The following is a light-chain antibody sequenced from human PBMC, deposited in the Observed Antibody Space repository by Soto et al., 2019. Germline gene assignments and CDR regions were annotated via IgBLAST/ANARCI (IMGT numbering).Light chain of an antibody. J-gene: IGKJ1*01. CDR1: QDIGND. Sequence: AIQMTQSPSSRSSSLGDRVTITCRASQDIGNDLGWYQQKPGKAPNLLIYAASSLRSGVPSRFSGSGSGTHFTLTINSLKAEDSATYFCLQDYTYTWTFGQGTKVDIK. CDR3: LQDYTYTWT. V-gene: IGKV1-6*01. CDR2: AAS.